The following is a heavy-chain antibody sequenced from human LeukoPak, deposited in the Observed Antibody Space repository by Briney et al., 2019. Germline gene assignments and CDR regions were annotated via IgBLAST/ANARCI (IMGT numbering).Heavy chain of an antibody. D-gene: IGHD6-13*01. CDR1: GFTFSSYA. J-gene: IGHJ4*02. CDR2: ISYDGSNK. V-gene: IGHV3-30-3*01. Sequence: GALRLSCAASGFTFSSYAMHWVRQAPGKGLEWVAVISYDGSNKYYADSVKGRFTISRDNSKNTLYLQMNSLRAEDTAVYYCARGDWYPPYYFDYWGQGTLVTVSS. CDR3: ARGDWYPPYYFDY.